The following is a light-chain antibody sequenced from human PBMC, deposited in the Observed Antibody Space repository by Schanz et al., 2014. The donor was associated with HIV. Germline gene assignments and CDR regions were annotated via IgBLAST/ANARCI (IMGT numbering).Light chain of an antibody. CDR3: QQYNSFSST. CDR1: QTITDS. V-gene: IGKV1-5*03. J-gene: IGKJ2*01. CDR2: KAS. Sequence: DIQMTQSPPTLSASIGDRVTITCRASQTITDSLAWYQQKPGKAPKLLIYKASNLESGVPSRFIGRGSGTEFPLPTPRLQPDDFAIYYCQQYNSFSSTFGQGTKLEIK.